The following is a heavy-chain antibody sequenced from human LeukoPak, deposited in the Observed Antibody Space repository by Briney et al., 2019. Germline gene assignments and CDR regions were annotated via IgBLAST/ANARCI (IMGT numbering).Heavy chain of an antibody. J-gene: IGHJ4*02. Sequence: SETLSLTCAVYGGSFSGYYWSWIRQPPGKGLEWIGEIKHSGSTNYNPSLKSRVTISVDTSKNQFSLKLSSVTAADTAVYYCARVRLLGYCSSTSCYNYFDYWGQGTLVTVSS. CDR3: ARVRLLGYCSSTSCYNYFDY. CDR2: IKHSGST. CDR1: GGSFSGYY. D-gene: IGHD2-2*02. V-gene: IGHV4-34*01.